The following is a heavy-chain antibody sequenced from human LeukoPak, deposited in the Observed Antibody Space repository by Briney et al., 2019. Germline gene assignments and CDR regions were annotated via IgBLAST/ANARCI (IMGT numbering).Heavy chain of an antibody. CDR3: ARDGQRDSSGYYYVDYFDY. J-gene: IGHJ4*02. V-gene: IGHV1-69*04. Sequence: ASVKVSCKASGGTFSSYAISWVRQAPGQGLEWMGRIIPILGIANYAQKFQGRVTITADNSTSTAYMELSSLRSEDTAVYYCARDGQRDSSGYYYVDYFDYWGQGTLVTVSS. CDR2: IIPILGIA. CDR1: GGTFSSYA. D-gene: IGHD3-22*01.